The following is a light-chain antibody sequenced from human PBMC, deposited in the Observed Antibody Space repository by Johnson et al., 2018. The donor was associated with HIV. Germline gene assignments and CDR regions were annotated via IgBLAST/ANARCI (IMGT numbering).Light chain of an antibody. CDR2: DTD. CDR3: ATWDTSLSAGGV. V-gene: IGLV1-51*01. CDR1: SSNIENNY. J-gene: IGLJ1*01. Sequence: QPVLTQPPSVSAAPGQKVTISCSGSSSNIENNYVSWYQQLPGTAPKLLIYDTDKRPSGIPDRFSGSKSGTSATLDITGLQTGDEADYYCATWDTSLSAGGVFGTGTKVTVL.